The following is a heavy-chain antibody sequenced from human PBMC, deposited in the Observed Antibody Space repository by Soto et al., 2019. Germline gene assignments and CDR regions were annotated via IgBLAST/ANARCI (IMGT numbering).Heavy chain of an antibody. Sequence: GGSLRLSCAASGFTFSSYWMSWVRQAPGKGLEWVANIKQDGSEKYYVDSVKGRFTISRDNAKDSLYLQMNSLRAEDTAVYYCARVGDGYDEGGFDYWGQGTLVTVSS. CDR2: IKQDGSEK. CDR1: GFTFSSYW. D-gene: IGHD5-12*01. V-gene: IGHV3-7*01. J-gene: IGHJ4*02. CDR3: ARVGDGYDEGGFDY.